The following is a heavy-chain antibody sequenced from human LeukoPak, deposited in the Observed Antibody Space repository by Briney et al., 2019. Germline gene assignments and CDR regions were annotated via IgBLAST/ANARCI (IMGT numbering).Heavy chain of an antibody. V-gene: IGHV3-15*01. CDR3: TTESSISNIVGATHFDY. J-gene: IGHJ4*02. D-gene: IGHD1-26*01. CDR1: GFTFSNAW. Sequence: GGSLRLSCAASGFTFSNAWMSWVRQAPGKGLEWVGRIKSKTDGGATDYAAPVKGRFTISRDDSKNTLYLQVNSLKTEDTAVYYCTTESSISNIVGATHFDYWGQGTLVTVSS. CDR2: IKSKTDGGAT.